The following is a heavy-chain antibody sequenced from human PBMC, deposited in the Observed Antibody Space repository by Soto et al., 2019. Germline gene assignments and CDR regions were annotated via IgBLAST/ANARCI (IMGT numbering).Heavy chain of an antibody. CDR3: ARIGYCSSTSCLPGAFDI. J-gene: IGHJ3*02. D-gene: IGHD2-2*03. CDR2: IYYSGST. V-gene: IGHV4-31*03. Sequence: SETLSLTCTVSGGSISSGGYYWSWIRQHPGKGLEWIGYIYYSGSTYYNPSLKSRVTISVETSKNQFSLKLSSVTAADTAVYYCARIGYCSSTSCLPGAFDIWGQGTMVTVSS. CDR1: GGSISSGGYY.